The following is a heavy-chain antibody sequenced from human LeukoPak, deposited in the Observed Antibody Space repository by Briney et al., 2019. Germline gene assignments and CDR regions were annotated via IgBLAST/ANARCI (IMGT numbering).Heavy chain of an antibody. J-gene: IGHJ4*02. CDR3: ARVGGSYYDFDY. CDR1: GGSISSGDYY. CDR2: IYYSGST. V-gene: IGHV4-30-4*08. D-gene: IGHD1-26*01. Sequence: PSETLSLTCTVSGGSISSGDYYWSGIRQPPGKGLEWIEYIYYSGSTYYNPSLKSRVTISVDTSKIQFSLKLSSVTAADTAVYYCARVGGSYYDFDYWGQGTLVTVSS.